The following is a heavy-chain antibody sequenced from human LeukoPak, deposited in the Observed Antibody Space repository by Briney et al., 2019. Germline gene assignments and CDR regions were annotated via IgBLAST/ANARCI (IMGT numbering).Heavy chain of an antibody. Sequence: GGSPRLSCAASGFTFSSYAMSWVRQAPGKGLEWVSAISGVGGTTFYADSVKGRFTIARDNSKNTLYLQMNSLRAEDTAVYYCAKNPSYQGDSWGQGTLVTVSS. CDR2: ISGVGGTT. J-gene: IGHJ4*02. CDR3: AKNPSYQGDS. V-gene: IGHV3-23*01. D-gene: IGHD3-16*02. CDR1: GFTFSSYA.